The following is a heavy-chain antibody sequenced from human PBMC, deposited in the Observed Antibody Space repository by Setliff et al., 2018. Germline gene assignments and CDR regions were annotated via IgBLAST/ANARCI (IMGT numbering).Heavy chain of an antibody. CDR2: ISGYNGHT. Sequence: ASVKVSCKASGYTFTGYYLHWVRQAPGRGLEWMGWISGYNGHTEYAQKFRHKFTMTTDTSTSTAYMELRSLRSDDTAVYYCARGDYDILTGYAQDDALGADAFDIWGQGTMVTVS. CDR3: ARGDYDILTGYAQDDALGADAFDI. D-gene: IGHD3-9*01. CDR1: GYTFTGYY. J-gene: IGHJ3*02. V-gene: IGHV1-18*04.